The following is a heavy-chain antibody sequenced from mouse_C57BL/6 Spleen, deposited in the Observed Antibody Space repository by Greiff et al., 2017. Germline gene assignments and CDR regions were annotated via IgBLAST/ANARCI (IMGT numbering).Heavy chain of an antibody. V-gene: IGHV1-52*01. CDR2: IDPSDSET. D-gene: IGHD3-2*02. J-gene: IGHJ2*01. CDR3: ARSQTAQAPYYFDY. Sequence: VQLQQSGAELVRPGSSVKLSCKASGYTFTSYWLHWVKQRPIQGLAWIGNIDPSDSETHYNQKFKDKATLTVDKSSSTAYMQLSSLTSEASAVYYCARSQTAQAPYYFDYWGQGTTLTVSS. CDR1: GYTFTSYW.